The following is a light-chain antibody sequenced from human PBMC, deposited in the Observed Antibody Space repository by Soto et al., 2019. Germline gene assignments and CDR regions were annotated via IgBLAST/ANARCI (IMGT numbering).Light chain of an antibody. CDR2: EDK. CDR3: QSYDNNNRV. Sequence: NFMLTQPHSVSESPGKTVTISCTGSSGSIASNYVQWYQQRPGSAPTTVIYEDKQRPSGVPDRFSGSIDSSSNSASLTISGLRTEDEADYYCQSYDNNNRVFGGGTKVTV. J-gene: IGLJ3*02. CDR1: SGSIASNY. V-gene: IGLV6-57*02.